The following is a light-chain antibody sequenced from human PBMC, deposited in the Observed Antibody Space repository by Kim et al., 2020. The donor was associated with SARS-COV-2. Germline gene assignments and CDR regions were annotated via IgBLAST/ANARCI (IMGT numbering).Light chain of an antibody. Sequence: VAVALGQTARITCGGNNIGSKNVHWYQQKPGQAPVLVIYRDSNRPSGIPERFAGSNSGNTATLTISRAQAGDEADYYCQVWDSSTVFGGGTQLTVL. CDR3: QVWDSSTV. CDR2: RDS. V-gene: IGLV3-9*01. CDR1: NIGSKN. J-gene: IGLJ3*02.